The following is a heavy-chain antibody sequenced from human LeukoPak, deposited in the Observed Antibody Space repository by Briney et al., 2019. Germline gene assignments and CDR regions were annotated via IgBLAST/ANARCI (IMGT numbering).Heavy chain of an antibody. D-gene: IGHD3-10*01. J-gene: IGHJ4*02. Sequence: GGSLRLSCAASGFTFSSYAMSWVRQAPGEGLEWVSAISGSGGSTYYADSVKGRFTISRDNSKNTLDLQMNSLRAEDTAVYYCAKYLTYYYGSGGYYIGTDYWGQGTLVTVSS. CDR2: ISGSGGST. CDR1: GFTFSSYA. CDR3: AKYLTYYYGSGGYYIGTDY. V-gene: IGHV3-23*01.